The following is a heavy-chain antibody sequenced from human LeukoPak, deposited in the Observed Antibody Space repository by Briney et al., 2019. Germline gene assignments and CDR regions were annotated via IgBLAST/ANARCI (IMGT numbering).Heavy chain of an antibody. D-gene: IGHD6-6*01. V-gene: IGHV4-34*01. Sequence: SETLSLTCAVYGGYFSGYYWSWIRQPPGKGLEWIGEINHSGSTNYNPSLKSRVTISVDTSKNQFSLKLSSVTAADTAVYYCARGGRKQLVHRVWSFDYWGQGTLVTVSS. CDR3: ARGGRKQLVHRVWSFDY. J-gene: IGHJ4*02. CDR2: INHSGST. CDR1: GGYFSGYY.